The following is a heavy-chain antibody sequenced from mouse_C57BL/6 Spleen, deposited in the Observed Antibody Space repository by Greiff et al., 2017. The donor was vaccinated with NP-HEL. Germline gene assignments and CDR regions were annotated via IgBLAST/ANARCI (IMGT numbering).Heavy chain of an antibody. CDR1: GYTFTSYW. D-gene: IGHD2-1*01. CDR3: ARGGIYYGNYLDY. V-gene: IGHV1-53*01. J-gene: IGHJ2*01. Sequence: QVQLQQSGTDLVKPGASVKLSCKASGYTFTSYWMHWVKQRPGQGLEWIGNINPSNGGTNYNEKFKSKATLTVDKSSSTAYMQLSSLTSEDAAVYYCARGGIYYGNYLDYWGQGTTLTVSS. CDR2: INPSNGGT.